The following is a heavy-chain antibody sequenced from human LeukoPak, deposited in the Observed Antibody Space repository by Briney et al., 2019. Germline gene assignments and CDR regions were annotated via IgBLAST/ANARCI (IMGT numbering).Heavy chain of an antibody. J-gene: IGHJ4*02. D-gene: IGHD3-3*01. Sequence: GGSLRLSCAASGFTFSNYNMNSVRQAPGKGLEWVSYISSSSSTIHYAESVKGRFTISRDNARNSLYLQMNSLRAEDTAVYYCARDFLEDDYWGQGTLVTVSS. V-gene: IGHV3-48*01. CDR3: ARDFLEDDY. CDR2: ISSSSSTI. CDR1: GFTFSNYN.